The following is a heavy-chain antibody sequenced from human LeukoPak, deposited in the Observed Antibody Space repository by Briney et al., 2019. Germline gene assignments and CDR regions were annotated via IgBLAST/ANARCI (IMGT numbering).Heavy chain of an antibody. Sequence: SETLSLTCTVSGGSISSGDYYWSWIRQPPGKGLEWIGYIYYSGSTYYNPPLKSRVTISVDTSKNQFSLKLSSVTAADTAVYYCARAWGDYYGMDVWGKGTTVTVSS. CDR3: ARAWGDYYGMDV. D-gene: IGHD1-26*01. J-gene: IGHJ6*04. CDR2: IYYSGST. V-gene: IGHV4-30-4*01. CDR1: GGSISSGDYY.